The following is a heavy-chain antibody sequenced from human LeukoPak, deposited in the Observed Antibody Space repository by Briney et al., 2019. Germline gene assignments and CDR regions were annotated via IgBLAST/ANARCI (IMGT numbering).Heavy chain of an antibody. CDR2: IYYSGTN. D-gene: IGHD3-22*01. V-gene: IGHV4-59*11. Sequence: SETLSLTSTVSGDSLISQYWSWIRQTPGKGLEWIGYIYYSGTNTYNPSLKRRVSMSADTSRNQHSLKLSSVTAADTAVYYWARLRFSSGPLLDLWGQGTQVTVSS. CDR1: GDSLISQY. CDR3: ARLRFSSGPLLDL. J-gene: IGHJ5*02.